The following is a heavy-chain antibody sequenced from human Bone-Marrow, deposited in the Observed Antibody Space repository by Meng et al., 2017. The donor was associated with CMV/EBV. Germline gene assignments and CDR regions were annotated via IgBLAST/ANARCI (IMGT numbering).Heavy chain of an antibody. CDR3: AAGQYSGHDFDL. D-gene: IGHD5-12*01. V-gene: IGHV1-18*01. J-gene: IGHJ4*02. CDR1: GYTFTSYG. CDR2: ISTYTGDR. Sequence: ASVKVSCKASGYTFTSYGISWVRQAPGQGLERMGWISTYTGDRNYEQKLKGRVTMTTDTSTSTAYMELRSLRSDDTAVYYCAAGQYSGHDFDLWGQGTLVTVYS.